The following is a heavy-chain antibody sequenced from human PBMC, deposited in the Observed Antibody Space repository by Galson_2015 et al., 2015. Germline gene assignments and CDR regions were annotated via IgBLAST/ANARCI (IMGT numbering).Heavy chain of an antibody. V-gene: IGHV3-15*01. Sequence: SLRLSCAASGFTFSNAWMSWVRQAPGKGLEWVGRIKSKTDGGTTDYAAPVKGRFTISRDDSKNTLYLQMNSLKTEDTAVYYCARRGFYDWYFDYWGQGTLVTVSS. CDR2: IKSKTDGGTT. J-gene: IGHJ4*01. D-gene: IGHD3-3*01. CDR3: ARRGFYDWYFDY. CDR1: GFTFSNAW.